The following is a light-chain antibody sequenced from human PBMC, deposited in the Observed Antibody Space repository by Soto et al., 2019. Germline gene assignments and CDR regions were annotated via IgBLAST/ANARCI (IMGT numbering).Light chain of an antibody. CDR2: NTN. CDR1: SGPVFTSSY. V-gene: IGLV8-61*01. J-gene: IGLJ3*02. CDR3: LLYLGGGIWV. Sequence: QTVVTQEPSFSVSPGGTGTLTCGLSSGPVFTSSYPNWYQQTPGQAPRTLIFNTNTRSSGVPDRFSGSILGDKAARTITGAQADDDSYYYCLLYLGGGIWVFGGGTKLTVL.